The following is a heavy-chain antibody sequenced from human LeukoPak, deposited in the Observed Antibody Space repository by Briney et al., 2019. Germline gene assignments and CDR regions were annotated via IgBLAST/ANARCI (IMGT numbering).Heavy chain of an antibody. CDR1: GFTFSSYA. D-gene: IGHD3-3*01. J-gene: IGHJ4*02. CDR2: ISGSGGST. CDR3: AKDPANYDFWSGSFDY. Sequence: PGGSLRLSCAASGFTFSSYAMSWVRQAPGKGLEWVSAISGSGGSTYYADSVKGRFTISRDNSKNTLYLQMNSLRAEDTAVYYCAKDPANYDFWSGSFDYWGQGTLVTVSS. V-gene: IGHV3-23*01.